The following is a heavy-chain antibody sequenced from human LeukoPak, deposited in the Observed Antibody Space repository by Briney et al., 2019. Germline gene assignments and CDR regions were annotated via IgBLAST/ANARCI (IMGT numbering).Heavy chain of an antibody. D-gene: IGHD6-13*01. CDR1: GGSISSGDYY. CDR3: ARGYIRYSSSGYTNDDAFDI. J-gene: IGHJ3*02. Sequence: SQTLSLACTVSGGSISSGDYYWSWIRQPPGKGLEWIGYIYYSGSTYYNPSLKSRVTISVDTSKNQFSLKLSSVTAADTAVYYCARGYIRYSSSGYTNDDAFDIWGQGTMVTVSS. V-gene: IGHV4-30-4*08. CDR2: IYYSGST.